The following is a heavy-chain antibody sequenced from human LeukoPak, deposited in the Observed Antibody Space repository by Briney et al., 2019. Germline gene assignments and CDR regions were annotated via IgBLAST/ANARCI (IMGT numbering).Heavy chain of an antibody. Sequence: GESLKISCKASGYSFTNYWIGWVRQVPGKGLEWMAIIFPGDSDTRNSPSFEGRVTISADKSTNTAYLEWNSLTASDTAMYYCARRREGYNQGAFDYWGQGTLVTVSS. CDR3: ARRREGYNQGAFDY. V-gene: IGHV5-51*01. D-gene: IGHD5-24*01. J-gene: IGHJ4*02. CDR1: GYSFTNYW. CDR2: IFPGDSDT.